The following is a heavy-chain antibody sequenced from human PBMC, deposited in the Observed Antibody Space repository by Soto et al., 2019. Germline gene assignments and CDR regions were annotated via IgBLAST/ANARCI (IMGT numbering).Heavy chain of an antibody. CDR3: ARITGRHIDH. V-gene: IGHV4-39*01. D-gene: IGHD1-20*01. CDR1: SGSISVTNVF. J-gene: IGHJ4*02. Sequence: SGTLSLTCTVSSGSISVTNVFWGWVRQPPGKGLEWIGNVDYSGTAYFSPSLATRVTFHVDTSKNQFSLTLYSVTAADTAVYYCARITGRHIDHCGQGILVTFSS. CDR2: VDYSGTA.